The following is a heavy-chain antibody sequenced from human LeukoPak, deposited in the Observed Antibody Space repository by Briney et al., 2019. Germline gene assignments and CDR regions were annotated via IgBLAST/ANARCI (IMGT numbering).Heavy chain of an antibody. Sequence: KPSETLSLTCTVSGGSISSSSYYWGWIRQPPGKGLEWIGSIYYSGSTYYNPSLKSRVTISVDTSKNQFSLKLSSVTAADTAVYYCARPAYSSSWLEYGYWGQGTLVTVSS. CDR3: ARPAYSSSWLEYGY. D-gene: IGHD6-13*01. CDR2: IYYSGST. CDR1: GGSISSSSYY. J-gene: IGHJ4*02. V-gene: IGHV4-39*01.